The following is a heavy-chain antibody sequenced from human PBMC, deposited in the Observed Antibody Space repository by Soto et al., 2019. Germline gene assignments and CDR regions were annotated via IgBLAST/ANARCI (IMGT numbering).Heavy chain of an antibody. V-gene: IGHV4-4*02. CDR1: HFSVTNNNY. CDR3: ARDSRYCTDSGCSIMRDAFDV. J-gene: IGHJ3*01. D-gene: IGHD2-15*01. CDR2: IYHSGTT. Sequence: QVLLQESGPGLVKPSGTLSLTCTVSHFSVTNNNYWSWARQSPGKPLEWFGEIYHSGTTYYNPSLSSRVSMSMDKSKNHISLILTSVTAADTAVYYCARDSRYCTDSGCSIMRDAFDVWGQGTLVTVSS.